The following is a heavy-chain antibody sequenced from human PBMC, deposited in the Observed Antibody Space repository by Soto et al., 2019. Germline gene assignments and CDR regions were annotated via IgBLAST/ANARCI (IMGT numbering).Heavy chain of an antibody. J-gene: IGHJ4*02. CDR3: AHLPDQWLVRR. CDR1: GFSLSTSGVG. D-gene: IGHD6-19*01. V-gene: IGHV2-5*02. CDR2: IYWDDDK. Sequence: QITLKESGPTLVKPTQTLTLTCTFSGFSLSTSGVGVGWIRQPPGKALEWLALIYWDDDKRYSPSLKSRLTLTKYTDKNQVVLTMTNMDPVDTATYYCAHLPDQWLVRRWGQGTLVTVSS.